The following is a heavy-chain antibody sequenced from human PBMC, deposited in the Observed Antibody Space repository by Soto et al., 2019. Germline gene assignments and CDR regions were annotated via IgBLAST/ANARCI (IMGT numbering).Heavy chain of an antibody. CDR3: ARDQDGYYDSSCYSYYYYGMDV. V-gene: IGHV3-33*01. CDR2: IWYDGSNK. Sequence: GGSLRLSCAASGFTFSSYGMHWVRQAPGKGLEWVAVIWYDGSNKYYADSVKGRFTISRDNSKHTPYLQMNSLRAEDTAVYYCARDQDGYYDSSCYSYYYYGMDVWGQGTTVTVSS. CDR1: GFTFSSYG. J-gene: IGHJ6*02. D-gene: IGHD3-22*01.